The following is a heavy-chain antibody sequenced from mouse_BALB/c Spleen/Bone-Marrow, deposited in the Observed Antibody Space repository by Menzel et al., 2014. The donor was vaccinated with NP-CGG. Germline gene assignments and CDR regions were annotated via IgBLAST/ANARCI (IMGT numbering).Heavy chain of an antibody. J-gene: IGHJ4*01. D-gene: IGHD2-3*01. CDR2: INPYNDGT. CDR3: AREADGYYVGAMDY. V-gene: IGHV1-14*01. Sequence: EVQLQQSGPELGKPGASVKMSRKASGYTFSSYVIHWVKQKPGQGLEWIGYINPYNDGTKYNEKFKGKATLTSDKSSSTAYIDLSSLTSEDSAVYYCAREADGYYVGAMDYWGQGTSVTVSS. CDR1: GYTFSSYV.